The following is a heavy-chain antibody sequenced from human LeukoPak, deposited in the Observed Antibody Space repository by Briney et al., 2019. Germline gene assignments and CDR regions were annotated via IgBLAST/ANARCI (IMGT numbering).Heavy chain of an antibody. D-gene: IGHD3-9*01. Sequence: GASVKVSCKASGGTFSSYAISWVRHAPGQGLEWMGGIIPIFGTANYAQKFQGRVTITADESTSTAYMELSSLRSEDTAVYYCARVEGHYDILTGYQGKYYFDYWGQGTLVTVSS. J-gene: IGHJ4*02. CDR1: GGTFSSYA. CDR2: IIPIFGTA. V-gene: IGHV1-69*13. CDR3: ARVEGHYDILTGYQGKYYFDY.